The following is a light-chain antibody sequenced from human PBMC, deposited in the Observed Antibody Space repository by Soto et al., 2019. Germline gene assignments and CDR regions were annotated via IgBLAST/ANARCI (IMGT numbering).Light chain of an antibody. CDR1: QDITNY. Sequence: DIQMTQSPSSLSASVGDRVTITCQASQDITNYLNWYQQKPGKAPKLLIYDASNLETGVPSRFSGDGSWTDFTFTISSLQPEDIATYYCQQYDNLPFTFGPGTKVDVK. CDR3: QQYDNLPFT. CDR2: DAS. J-gene: IGKJ3*01. V-gene: IGKV1-33*01.